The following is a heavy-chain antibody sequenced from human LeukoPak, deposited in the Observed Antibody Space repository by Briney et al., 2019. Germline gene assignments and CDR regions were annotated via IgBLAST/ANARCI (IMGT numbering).Heavy chain of an antibody. V-gene: IGHV3-7*01. Sequence: GGSLRLSCAASGFTFSSYSMNWVRQAPGKGLEWVAKIQQDGSEKYYVDSVKGRFTISRDNAKNSLYLQMNSLRAEDTAVYYCARDYLGATNFDYWGQGTLVTVSS. CDR2: IQQDGSEK. J-gene: IGHJ4*02. CDR1: GFTFSSYS. CDR3: ARDYLGATNFDY. D-gene: IGHD1-26*01.